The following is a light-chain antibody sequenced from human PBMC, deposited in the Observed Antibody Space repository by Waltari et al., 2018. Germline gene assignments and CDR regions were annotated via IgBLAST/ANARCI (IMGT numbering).Light chain of an antibody. CDR3: QQYITTLT. CDR2: LAS. CDR1: QTILYSPTNRNY. V-gene: IGKV4-1*01. Sequence: DFVMTQSPDSLAVSLGERATINCKSSQTILYSPTNRNYLAWYQQGPGQPPKLLIYLASVRASGVPDRFSGSGSGTDFTLTISSLQPEDVAVYYCQQYITTLTFGGGTKVEIK. J-gene: IGKJ4*01.